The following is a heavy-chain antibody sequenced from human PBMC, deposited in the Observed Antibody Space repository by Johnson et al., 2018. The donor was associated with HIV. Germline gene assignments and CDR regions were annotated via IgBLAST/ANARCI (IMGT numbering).Heavy chain of an antibody. CDR1: GFTFSSYA. J-gene: IGHJ3*02. CDR3: ARARWYLGGGSCCAFDI. CDR2: ISSSGSTI. Sequence: EVQLVESVGGVVQPGRSLRLSCAASGFTFSSYAMHWVRQAPGKGLEWVSYISSSGSTIYYADSVKGRFTISRDNAKNSLYLQMNSLRAEDTAVYYCARARWYLGGGSCCAFDIWGQGTMVTVSS. V-gene: IGHV3-48*04. D-gene: IGHD2-15*01.